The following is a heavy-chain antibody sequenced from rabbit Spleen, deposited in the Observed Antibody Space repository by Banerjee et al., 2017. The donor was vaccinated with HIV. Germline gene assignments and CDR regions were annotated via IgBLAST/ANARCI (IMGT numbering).Heavy chain of an antibody. CDR1: GFSFSSSYW. Sequence: QSLEESGGDLVKPGASLTLTCTASGFSFSSSYWICWVRQAPGKGLEWIACIYDGSSGTTYYASWAKGRFTFSRTSSTTVTLQMTSLTAADTATYFCVRGYVLWGPGTLVTVS. J-gene: IGHJ6*01. CDR3: VRGYVL. D-gene: IGHD4-2*01. V-gene: IGHV1S40*01. CDR2: IYDGSSGTT.